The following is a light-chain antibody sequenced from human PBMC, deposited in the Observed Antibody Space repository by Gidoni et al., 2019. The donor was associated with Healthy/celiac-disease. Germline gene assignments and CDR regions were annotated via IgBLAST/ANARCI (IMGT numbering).Light chain of an antibody. V-gene: IGLV2-14*01. CDR1: SSDVGGYNY. Sequence: SAPTQPASVSGSPGQSITISCTATSSDVGGYNYVSWYQQHPGKAPKLMIYEVSNRPSGVSNRFSGSKSGNTASLTISGLQAEDEADYYCSSYTSSSTYVFGTGTKVTVL. CDR2: EVS. J-gene: IGLJ1*01. CDR3: SSYTSSSTYV.